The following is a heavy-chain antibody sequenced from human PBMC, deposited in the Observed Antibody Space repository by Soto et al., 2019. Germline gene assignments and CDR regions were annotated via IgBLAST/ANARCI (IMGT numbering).Heavy chain of an antibody. CDR3: TPEGTGFDY. CDR2: IRSKANSYAT. CDR1: GFTFSGSA. D-gene: IGHD1-1*01. J-gene: IGHJ4*02. V-gene: IGHV3-73*02. Sequence: EVQLVESGGGLVQPGGSLKLSCAASGFTFSGSAMHWVRQASGKGLEWVGRIRSKANSYATAYAPSVKGRFTVSSDDSRNTTYLQLNSLKSEDTAVYYCTPEGTGFDYWGQGTLVTVSS.